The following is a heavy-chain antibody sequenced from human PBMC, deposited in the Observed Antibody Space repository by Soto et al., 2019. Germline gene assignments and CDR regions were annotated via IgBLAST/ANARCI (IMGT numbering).Heavy chain of an antibody. CDR1: GYTFTSYY. CDR2: INPSGGST. V-gene: IGHV1-46*01. D-gene: IGHD5-18*01. J-gene: IGHJ6*02. CDR3: ASAVDTAMVSRYYYGMDV. Sequence: GASVKVSCKASGYTFTSYYMHWVRQAPRQGLEWMGIINPSGGSTSYAQKFQGRVTMTRDTSTSTVYMELSSLRSEDTAVYYCASAVDTAMVSRYYYGMDVWGQGTTVTVSS.